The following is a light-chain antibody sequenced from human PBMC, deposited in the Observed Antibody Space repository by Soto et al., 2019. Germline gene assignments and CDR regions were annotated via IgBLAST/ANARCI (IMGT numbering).Light chain of an antibody. J-gene: IGKJ1*01. CDR1: QNVGTKY. CDR3: QQYGSLSWT. V-gene: IGKV3-20*01. Sequence: EIVMTQSPATLSVSPGERATLSCRASQNVGTKYLAWYQLQTAQDPRILIFGASGRATGIPETFSGSGSGTDFTLPISSLEPEDFAVYYCQQYGSLSWTFGQGTKVDIK. CDR2: GAS.